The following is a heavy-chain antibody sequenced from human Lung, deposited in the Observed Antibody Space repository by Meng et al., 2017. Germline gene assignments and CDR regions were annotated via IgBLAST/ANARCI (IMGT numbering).Heavy chain of an antibody. J-gene: IGHJ5*02. D-gene: IGHD3-10*01. CDR3: ARGSITMVRGVSVFDP. CDR2: IYHSGST. Sequence: VPSRASGPGPLHPLPPLSLTCTLSGCSISSSNYYWSWIRQPPGKGLEWSGEIYHSGSTNHNPSLKSRVTISVDKSKNQFSLKLSSVTAADTAVYYCARGSITMVRGVSVFDPWGQGTLVTVSS. CDR1: GCSISSSNYY. V-gene: IGHV4-4*03.